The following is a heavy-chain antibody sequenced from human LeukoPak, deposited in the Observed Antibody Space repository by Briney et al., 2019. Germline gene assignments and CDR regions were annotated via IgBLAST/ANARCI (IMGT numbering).Heavy chain of an antibody. Sequence: SETLSLTCAVYGGSFSGYYWSWIRQPPGKGLEWIGEINHSGSTNYDPSLKSRVTISVDTSKNQFSLKLSSVTAADTAVYYCARAPYYYYGMDVWGQGTTVTVSS. V-gene: IGHV4-34*01. CDR1: GGSFSGYY. CDR2: INHSGST. CDR3: ARAPYYYYGMDV. J-gene: IGHJ6*02.